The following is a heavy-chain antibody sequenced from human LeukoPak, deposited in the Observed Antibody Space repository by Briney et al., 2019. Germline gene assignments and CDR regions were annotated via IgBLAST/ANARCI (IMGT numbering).Heavy chain of an antibody. J-gene: IGHJ4*02. CDR3: AKHGGSWTFDY. CDR1: GVSISTYY. Sequence: SETLSLTCTVSGVSISTYYWSWIRQPPGKGVEWIGYVYDSGSANYNPPLKRRVTISVDTSKNQFSLKLSSVTAADTAVYYCAKHGGSWTFDYWGQGTLVTVSS. CDR2: VYDSGSA. V-gene: IGHV4-59*08. D-gene: IGHD6-13*01.